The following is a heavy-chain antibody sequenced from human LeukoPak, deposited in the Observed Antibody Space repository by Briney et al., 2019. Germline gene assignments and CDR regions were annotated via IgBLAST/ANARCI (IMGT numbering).Heavy chain of an antibody. CDR1: GGSISSSSYY. J-gene: IGHJ4*02. Sequence: SETLSLTCTVSGGSISSSSYYWGWIRRPPGKGLEWIGTIYYSGSTYYNPSLKSRVTMSVDTSKNQFSLKLSSVTAADTAVYYCASLNDRFGEFPGFDYWGQGTLVTVSS. CDR3: ASLNDRFGEFPGFDY. D-gene: IGHD3-10*01. V-gene: IGHV4-39*01. CDR2: IYYSGST.